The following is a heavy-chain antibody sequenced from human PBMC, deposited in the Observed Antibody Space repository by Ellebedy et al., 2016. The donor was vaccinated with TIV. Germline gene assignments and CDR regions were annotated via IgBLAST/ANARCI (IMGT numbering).Heavy chain of an antibody. D-gene: IGHD1-7*01. Sequence: MPSETLSLTCTVSGGSLGRYSWSWIRQPAGKGLEWIGHIYSRGSTNYNPSLKSRVTMSVDTSKNHFSLNLTSVTAADTAIYFCARASAVTGTLVNWGQGTLVTVSS. CDR2: IYSRGST. CDR3: ARASAVTGTLVN. J-gene: IGHJ4*02. V-gene: IGHV4-4*07. CDR1: GGSLGRYS.